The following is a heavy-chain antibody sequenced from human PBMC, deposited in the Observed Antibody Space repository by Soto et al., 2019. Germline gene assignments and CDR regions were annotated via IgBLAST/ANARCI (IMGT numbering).Heavy chain of an antibody. V-gene: IGHV3-48*01. Sequence: PGGSLRLSCAASGFTLSNYHMDWVRQAPGKGLEWVSYISGRSEAIYYAESVKGRFTISRDNARNSLYLQMNSLKSDDTAVYYCARDSGNGYYIDLWGQGILVTVSS. D-gene: IGHD3-22*01. CDR2: ISGRSEAI. CDR1: GFTLSNYH. CDR3: ARDSGNGYYIDL. J-gene: IGHJ4*02.